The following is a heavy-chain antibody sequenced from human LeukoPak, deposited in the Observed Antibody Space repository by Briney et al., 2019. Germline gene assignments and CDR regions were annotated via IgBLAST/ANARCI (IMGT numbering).Heavy chain of an antibody. CDR3: ARDCRGYCEFDP. J-gene: IGHJ5*02. D-gene: IGHD2-15*01. Sequence: SQTLSLTCTVSGGSISSGGYSWSWIRQHPGKGLEWIGYIYYSGSTYYNPSLKSRVTISVDTSKNQFSLKLSSVTAADTAVYYCARDCRGYCEFDPWGQGTLVTVSS. V-gene: IGHV4-31*03. CDR2: IYYSGST. CDR1: GGSISSGGYS.